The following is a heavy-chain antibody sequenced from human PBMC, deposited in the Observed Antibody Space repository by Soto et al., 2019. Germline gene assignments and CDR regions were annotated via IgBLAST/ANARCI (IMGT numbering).Heavy chain of an antibody. CDR2: IKQDGSEK. CDR3: ARARYSSGWYLDY. Sequence: HPGGSLRLCCAASGFTFSSYWMSWVRQAPGKGLEWVANIKQDGSEKYYVDSVKGRFTISRDNAKNSLYLQMNSLRAEDTAVYYCARARYSSGWYLDYWGQGTRVTVSS. J-gene: IGHJ4*02. D-gene: IGHD6-19*01. CDR1: GFTFSSYW. V-gene: IGHV3-7*03.